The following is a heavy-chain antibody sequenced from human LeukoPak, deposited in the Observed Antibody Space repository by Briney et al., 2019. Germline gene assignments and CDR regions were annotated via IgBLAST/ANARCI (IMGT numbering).Heavy chain of an antibody. Sequence: GGSLRLSCAATGFSFRDRYMSWIRQAPGKGMEWVAYISPNGDNIHYADSVKGRFTISRDNAKNSLYLQMNSLRAEDTALYYCARAVRVIYLSVFDIWGQGTMVTVSS. CDR2: ISPNGDNI. D-gene: IGHD3-22*01. V-gene: IGHV3-11*01. CDR3: ARAVRVIYLSVFDI. J-gene: IGHJ3*02. CDR1: GFSFRDRY.